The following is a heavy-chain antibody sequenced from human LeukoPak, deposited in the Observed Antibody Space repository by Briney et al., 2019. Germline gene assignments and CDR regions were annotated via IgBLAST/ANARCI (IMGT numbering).Heavy chain of an antibody. Sequence: GGSLSLSCAASGFTFSSYSMSWVRQAPGKGLEWVSYISSSSSTIYYADSVKGRFTISRDNAKNSLYLQMNSLRAEDTAVYYCARDRDYGDLRGGYYFDYWGQGTLVTVSS. CDR1: GFTFSSYS. J-gene: IGHJ4*02. CDR2: ISSSSSTI. V-gene: IGHV3-48*04. CDR3: ARDRDYGDLRGGYYFDY. D-gene: IGHD4-17*01.